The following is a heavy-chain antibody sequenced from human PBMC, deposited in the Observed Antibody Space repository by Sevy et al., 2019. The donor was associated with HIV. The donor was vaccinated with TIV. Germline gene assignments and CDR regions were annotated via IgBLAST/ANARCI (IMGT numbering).Heavy chain of an antibody. V-gene: IGHV3-15*01. D-gene: IGHD3-10*01. CDR2: IKSKTDGGTI. Sequence: GGSLRLSCAASGFTFSNAWMSWVRQAPGKGLEWVGRIKSKTDGGTIDYAAPVKGRFTISRDDSKNTLYLQMNSLKTEDTAVYYCTTDHTMVRGVYATYAFDIWGQGTMVTVSS. CDR3: TTDHTMVRGVYATYAFDI. CDR1: GFTFSNAW. J-gene: IGHJ3*02.